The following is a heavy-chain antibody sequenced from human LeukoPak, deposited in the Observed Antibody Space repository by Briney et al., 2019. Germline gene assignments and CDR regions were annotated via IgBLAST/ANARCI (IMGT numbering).Heavy chain of an antibody. V-gene: IGHV1-46*01. CDR2: INPSGGST. J-gene: IGHJ4*02. Sequence: ASVKVSCKASGYTFTSYYMHWVRQAPGQGLEWMGIINPSGGSTSYAQKFQGRVTMTRDMSTSTVYMELSSLRSEDTAVYYCARVLGYCSGGSCLDHWGQGTLVTVSS. CDR3: ARVLGYCSGGSCLDH. D-gene: IGHD2-15*01. CDR1: GYTFTSYY.